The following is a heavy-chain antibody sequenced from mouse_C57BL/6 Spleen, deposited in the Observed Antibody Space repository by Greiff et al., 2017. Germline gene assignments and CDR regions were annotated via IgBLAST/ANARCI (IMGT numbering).Heavy chain of an antibody. CDR3: ARGVFITTDAMDY. J-gene: IGHJ4*01. CDR2: IYPGDGDT. CDR1: GYAFSSSW. Sequence: QVQLQQSGPELVKPGASVKISCKASGYAFSSSWMNWVKQRPGKGLEWIGRIYPGDGDTNYNGKFKGKDTLTADKSSSTAYMQLSSLTSEDSAVYFCARGVFITTDAMDYWGQGTSVTVSS. V-gene: IGHV1-82*01. D-gene: IGHD1-1*01.